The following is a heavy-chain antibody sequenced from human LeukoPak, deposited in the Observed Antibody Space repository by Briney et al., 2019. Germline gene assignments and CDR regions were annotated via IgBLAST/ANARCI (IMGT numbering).Heavy chain of an antibody. CDR1: GYTFTSYG. J-gene: IGHJ4*02. V-gene: IGHV1-18*01. CDR2: INPRDGET. CDR3: GRDWELRFHQGGLDY. D-gene: IGHD3-3*01. Sequence: GASVKVSCKASGYTFTSYGISWVGQVPGQGLEWMGRINPRDGETSFAQKFQGRVTMTRDTSISTAYMELSGLRSDDTAVYYCGRDWELRFHQGGLDYWGQGTLVTVSS.